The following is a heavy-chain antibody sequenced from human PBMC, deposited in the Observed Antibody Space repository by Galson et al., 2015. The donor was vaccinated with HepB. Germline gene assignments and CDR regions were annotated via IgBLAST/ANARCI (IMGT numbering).Heavy chain of an antibody. CDR3: ARDHRYCSGGSCYPQDYYYYGMDV. J-gene: IGHJ6*02. CDR1: GFTFSGYA. V-gene: IGHV3-23*01. D-gene: IGHD2-15*01. Sequence: SLRLSCAASGFTFSGYAMSWVRQAPGKGLEWVSVISVSGGSTYYADSVKGRFTISRDNSKNTLYLQMNSLRAEDTAVYYCARDHRYCSGGSCYPQDYYYYGMDVWGQGTTVTVSS. CDR2: ISVSGGST.